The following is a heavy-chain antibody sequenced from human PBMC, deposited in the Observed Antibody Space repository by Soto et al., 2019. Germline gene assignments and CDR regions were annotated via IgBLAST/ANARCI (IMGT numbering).Heavy chain of an antibody. Sequence: AAVKVSSKASGYTFKSYDVMWVRKAPGQGLEWMGWISGHNGKADYAESFQGRVIMTTDTSTATASMDLRGLRSDDTAVYYCARKGYIGNFAMDVWGQGTTVTVS. CDR3: ARKGYIGNFAMDV. CDR1: GYTFKSYD. D-gene: IGHD5-12*01. V-gene: IGHV1-18*04. CDR2: ISGHNGKA. J-gene: IGHJ6*02.